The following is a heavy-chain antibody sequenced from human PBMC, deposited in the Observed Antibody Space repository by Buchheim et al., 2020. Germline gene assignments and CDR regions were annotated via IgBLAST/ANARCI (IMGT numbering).Heavy chain of an antibody. CDR3: ARHEVLDWGTDY. J-gene: IGHJ4*02. V-gene: IGHV4-39*01. CDR2: IYYSGST. Sequence: QLQLQESGPGLVKPSETLSLTCTVSGGSISSSSYYWGWIRQPPGEGLEWIGSIYYSGSTYYNPSLKSRVTISVDTSKNQFSLKLSSVTAADTAVYYCARHEVLDWGTDYWGQGTL. D-gene: IGHD7-27*01. CDR1: GGSISSSSYY.